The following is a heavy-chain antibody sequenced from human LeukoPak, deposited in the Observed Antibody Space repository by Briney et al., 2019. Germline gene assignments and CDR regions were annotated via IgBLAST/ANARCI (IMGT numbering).Heavy chain of an antibody. CDR3: ARQSRDGSKTRGYYFDY. CDR1: GYXFTNYW. Sequence: GESLKISCQVSGYXFTNYWIGWVRQMPGKGLESMGTIYPADSDTTYSPSFQGQVTISADKSIGTVYLQWSSLKASDTAMYYCARQSRDGSKTRGYYFDYWGPGTQVTVSS. J-gene: IGHJ4*02. V-gene: IGHV5-51*01. CDR2: IYPADSDT. D-gene: IGHD3-10*01.